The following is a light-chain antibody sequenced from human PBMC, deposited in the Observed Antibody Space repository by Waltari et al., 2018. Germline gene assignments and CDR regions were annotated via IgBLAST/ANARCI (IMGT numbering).Light chain of an antibody. CDR1: DLPTKY. V-gene: IGLV3-10*01. CDR3: YSTDSSGNRDV. Sequence: SYELTQPPSVSVSPGQTARITCSGDDLPTKYDYWYQQKSGQAPVLVIYEDSKRPSGIPERFSGSSSGTMVTLTISGAQVEDEADYYCYSTDSSGNRDVFGSGTKVTVL. CDR2: EDS. J-gene: IGLJ6*01.